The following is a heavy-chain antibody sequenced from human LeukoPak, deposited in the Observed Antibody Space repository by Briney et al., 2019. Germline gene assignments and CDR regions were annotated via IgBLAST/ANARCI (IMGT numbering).Heavy chain of an antibody. Sequence: SETLPLTCTVSGGSVSSGSYYWSWIRQPPGKGLEWIGYIYYSGSTYYNPSLKSRVTISLDTSKTQFSLRLSSVTAADTAVYYCSRGLRGRSGYYFDSWGQGTLVTVSS. CDR1: GGSVSSGSYY. CDR2: IYYSGST. CDR3: SRGLRGRSGYYFDS. J-gene: IGHJ4*02. V-gene: IGHV4-30-4*08.